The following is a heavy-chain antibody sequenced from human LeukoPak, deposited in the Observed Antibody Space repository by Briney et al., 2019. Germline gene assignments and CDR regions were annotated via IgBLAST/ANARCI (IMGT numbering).Heavy chain of an antibody. CDR1: GFTFSSYE. J-gene: IGHJ6*04. Sequence: GGSLTLSCAASGFTFSSYEMNWVRHAPGKGLECVSYISSSGSTIYYADSVKGRFNISRDNAKNSLYLQMNSLRAEDTAVYYCARDGGYCSSTSCYYYGMDVWGKGTTVTVSS. V-gene: IGHV3-48*03. CDR3: ARDGGYCSSTSCYYYGMDV. D-gene: IGHD2-2*01. CDR2: ISSSGSTI.